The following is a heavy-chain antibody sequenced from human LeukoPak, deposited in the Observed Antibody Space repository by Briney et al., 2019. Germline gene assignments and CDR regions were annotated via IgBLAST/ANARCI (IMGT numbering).Heavy chain of an antibody. CDR3: ITLIWSSRTSWYADY. J-gene: IGHJ4*02. D-gene: IGHD2-2*01. Sequence: PGGSLRLSCAASGFTFSNAWMSWVRQAPGKGLEWVGRIKVKTDGGTTDYAAPVKGRFTISRDGSKDTLYLQMNSLRTEDTAVYYCITLIWSSRTSWYADYWGQGTLVTV. V-gene: IGHV3-15*01. CDR1: GFTFSNAW. CDR2: IKVKTDGGTT.